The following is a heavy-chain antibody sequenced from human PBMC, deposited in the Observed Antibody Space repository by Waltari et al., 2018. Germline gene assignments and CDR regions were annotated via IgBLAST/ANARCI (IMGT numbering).Heavy chain of an antibody. CDR1: GYTFTGSF. V-gene: IGHV1-2*02. CDR2: INPKTSNT. D-gene: IGHD2-15*01. Sequence: QVQLVQSGSEVKKPGASLKVSCKTSGYTFTGSFMHWVRQAPGQGLEWMGWINPKTSNTKYAQKLQGRVTMTRDTYISTAYMELCNLTSDDTAMYCCATKVVGLTASGWFDPWGQGTLVTVSS. CDR3: ATKVVGLTASGWFDP. J-gene: IGHJ5*02.